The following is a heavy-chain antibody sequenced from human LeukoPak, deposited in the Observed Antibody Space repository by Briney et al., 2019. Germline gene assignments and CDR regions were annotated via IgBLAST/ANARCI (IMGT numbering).Heavy chain of an antibody. J-gene: IGHJ4*02. CDR2: INHSGST. Sequence: KPSETLSLTCAVYGGSFSGYYWSWIRQPPGKGLEWIGEINHSGSTNYNPSLKSRVTISDTSKNQFSLKLSSVPAADTAVYYCARGTRVVPENYGGQGPLVTVSS. V-gene: IGHV4-34*01. CDR3: ARGTRVVPENY. CDR1: GGSFSGYY. D-gene: IGHD2-2*01.